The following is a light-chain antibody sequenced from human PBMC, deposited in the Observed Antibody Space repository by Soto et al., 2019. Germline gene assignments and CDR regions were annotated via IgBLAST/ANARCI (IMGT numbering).Light chain of an antibody. V-gene: IGLV3-21*02. CDR1: NIGSKN. J-gene: IGLJ1*01. CDR3: QVWDGTGDPHYV. CDR2: DDS. Sequence: SYELTQPPSVSVAPGQTASITCGGNNIGSKNVHWYQQKPGQAPSLVLYDDSDRPSGIPERFSGSNSGNTATLTITWVEAGDEADYYCQVWDGTGDPHYVFGTGTKVTVL.